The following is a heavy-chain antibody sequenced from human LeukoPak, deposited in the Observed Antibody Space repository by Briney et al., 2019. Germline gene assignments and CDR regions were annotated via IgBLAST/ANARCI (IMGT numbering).Heavy chain of an antibody. CDR3: ARDFNYYDSSGYRDY. V-gene: IGHV3-66*01. Sequence: GGSLRLSCAASGFTVSSNYMSWVRQAPGKGLEWVSVIYSGGSTYYADSVKGRFTISGDNSKNTLYLQMNSLRAEDTAVYYCARDFNYYDSSGYRDYWGQGTLVTVSS. CDR1: GFTVSSNY. D-gene: IGHD3-22*01. J-gene: IGHJ4*02. CDR2: IYSGGST.